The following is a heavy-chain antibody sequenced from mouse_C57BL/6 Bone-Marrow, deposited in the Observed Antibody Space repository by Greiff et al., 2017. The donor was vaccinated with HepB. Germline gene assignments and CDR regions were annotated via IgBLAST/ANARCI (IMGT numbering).Heavy chain of an antibody. V-gene: IGHV5-4*03. CDR3: ARAPPPYYGSSYWYFDV. J-gene: IGHJ1*03. Sequence: EVKVVEPGGGLVKPGGSLKLSCAASGFTFSSYAMSWVRQTPEKRLEWVATISDGGSYTYYPDNVKGRFTISRDNAKNNLYLQMSHLKSEDTAMYYCARAPPPYYGSSYWYFDVWGTGTTVTVSS. CDR1: GFTFSSYA. D-gene: IGHD1-1*01. CDR2: ISDGGSYT.